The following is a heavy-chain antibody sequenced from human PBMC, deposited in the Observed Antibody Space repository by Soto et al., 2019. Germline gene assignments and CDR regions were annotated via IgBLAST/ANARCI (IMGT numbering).Heavy chain of an antibody. CDR1: GYTFTSYA. Sequence: QVQLVQSGAEEKKPGASVKVSCKASGYTFTSYAMHWVRQAPGQRLEWMGWINAGDGNTKYSQKFQGRVTITRDTSASTAYMELSSLRSEDTAVYYCARAVAVPADFDYWGQGTLVTVSS. V-gene: IGHV1-3*05. CDR3: ARAVAVPADFDY. CDR2: INAGDGNT. J-gene: IGHJ4*02. D-gene: IGHD6-19*01.